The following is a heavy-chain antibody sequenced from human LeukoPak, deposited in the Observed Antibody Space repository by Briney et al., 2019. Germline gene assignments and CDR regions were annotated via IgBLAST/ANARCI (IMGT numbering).Heavy chain of an antibody. V-gene: IGHV3-64D*09. D-gene: IGHD3-22*01. Sequence: TGGSLRLSCSASGFTFSSYIMHWARQAPGKGLEYVSAITSNGDTTYYADSVKGRVTISRDNSKNTLYLQMSSLRAEDTAVYYCVIDDSYYYDSSGRDSWGQGTLVTVSS. CDR3: VIDDSYYYDSSGRDS. J-gene: IGHJ4*02. CDR1: GFTFSSYI. CDR2: ITSNGDTT.